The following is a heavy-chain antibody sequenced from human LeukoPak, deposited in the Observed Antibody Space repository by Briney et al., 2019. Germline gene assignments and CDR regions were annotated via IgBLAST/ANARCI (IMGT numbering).Heavy chain of an antibody. CDR3: AALWSFDY. Sequence: QSGGSLRLSCAASGXTFSTYEMNWVRQAPGKGLEWISYISSNGRTINYSDSVKGRFTISRDNAKNSLYLQMNSQRAEDTAIYYCAALWSFDYWGQGTLVSVSS. CDR2: ISSNGRTI. CDR1: GXTFSTYE. D-gene: IGHD2-21*01. V-gene: IGHV3-48*03. J-gene: IGHJ4*02.